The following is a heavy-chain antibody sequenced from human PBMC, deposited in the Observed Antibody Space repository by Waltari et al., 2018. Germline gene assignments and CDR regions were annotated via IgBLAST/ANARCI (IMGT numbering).Heavy chain of an antibody. CDR1: GFTFSHYW. Sequence: VQLVVSGVGLVQLAGSLRLSCGASGFTFSHYWMHWVRHGPGTGLMWVSRIDSDGTSTSYEDSVRGRFTISRDNAKNTLYLQMNGVRDEDTAVYYCGRARVQGVKYFDYWGRGTLVTVSS. V-gene: IGHV3-74*01. D-gene: IGHD3-10*01. J-gene: IGHJ4*02. CDR3: GRARVQGVKYFDY. CDR2: IDSDGTST.